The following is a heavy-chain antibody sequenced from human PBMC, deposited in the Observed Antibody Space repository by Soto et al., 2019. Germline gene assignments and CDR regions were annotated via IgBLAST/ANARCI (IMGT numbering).Heavy chain of an antibody. D-gene: IGHD3-16*02. Sequence: ASVKVSCKASGYTFTSYDINWVRQATGQGLEWMGWMNPNSGNTGYAQKFQGRVTMTRNTSISTAYMELSSLRSEDTAVYYCAREQVMITFGGVIPMFDPWGQGTLVTVSS. CDR1: GYTFTSYD. J-gene: IGHJ5*02. CDR3: AREQVMITFGGVIPMFDP. CDR2: MNPNSGNT. V-gene: IGHV1-8*01.